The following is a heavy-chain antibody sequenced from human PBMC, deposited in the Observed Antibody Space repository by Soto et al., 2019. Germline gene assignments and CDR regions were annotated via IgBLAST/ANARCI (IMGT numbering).Heavy chain of an antibody. CDR2: VHYSANA. CDR1: GGSISNFY. J-gene: IGHJ6*02. Sequence: QEHLQESGPGLVKPSETLSLTCTVSGGSISNFYWTWIRQPPGKGLEWIANVHYSANANNSPSLNSLVTTPADTTNSQRPRNPIPVAAATTVVYYCSRHKDSGSGRGVLEVWGQGSTVSVSS. V-gene: IGHV4-59*08. CDR3: SRHKDSGSGRGVLEV. D-gene: IGHD6-25*01.